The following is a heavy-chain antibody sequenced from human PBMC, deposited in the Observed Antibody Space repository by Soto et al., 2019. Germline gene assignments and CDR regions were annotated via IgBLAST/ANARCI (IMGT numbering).Heavy chain of an antibody. Sequence: GASVKVSCKASGYTFTDYYIHWVRQAPGQGLEWMGWIIPNSGGTNYAQKFQGRVTMTRDTSINTAYMELSSLRSDDTAVYYCARVLPLGGSGRSDFWGQGTLVTVYS. V-gene: IGHV1-2*02. CDR3: ARVLPLGGSGRSDF. D-gene: IGHD6-19*01. J-gene: IGHJ4*02. CDR2: IIPNSGGT. CDR1: GYTFTDYY.